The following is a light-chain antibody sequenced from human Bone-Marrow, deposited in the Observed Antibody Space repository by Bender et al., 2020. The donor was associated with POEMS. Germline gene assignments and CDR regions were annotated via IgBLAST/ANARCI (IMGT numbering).Light chain of an antibody. CDR2: DDR. Sequence: SYVLTQPPSVSVAPGQTARITCGGNNIGSKSVHWYQQKPGQAPVLVVYDDRDRPSGIPERFSGSNSGNTATLTISGTQAMDEADYYCQAWDSSTVVFGGGTKLTVL. J-gene: IGLJ3*02. V-gene: IGLV3-21*02. CDR1: NIGSKS. CDR3: QAWDSSTVV.